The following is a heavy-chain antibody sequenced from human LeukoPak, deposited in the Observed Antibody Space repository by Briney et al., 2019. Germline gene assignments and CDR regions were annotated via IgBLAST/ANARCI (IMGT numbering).Heavy chain of an antibody. J-gene: IGHJ5*02. V-gene: IGHV3-53*01. D-gene: IGHD3-22*01. CDR2: IYSGGST. Sequence: GGSLRLSCAASGLSVSSNYMSWDRQAPGKGLEWVSVIYSGGSTYYADSVKGRFSISRDKSKNTLYLQMNNLRAEDTAVYYCARDSGYVADYYDNRGPWGQGTLVTVSS. CDR1: GLSVSSNY. CDR3: ARDSGYVADYYDNRGP.